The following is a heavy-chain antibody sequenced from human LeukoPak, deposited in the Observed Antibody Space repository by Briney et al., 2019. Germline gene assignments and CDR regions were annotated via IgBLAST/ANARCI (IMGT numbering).Heavy chain of an antibody. D-gene: IGHD6-13*01. CDR2: LSGSGGGT. V-gene: IGHV3-23*01. CDR3: ARAQLVDY. Sequence: GGSLRLSCAVSGITLSNYGMSWVRQAPGKGLEWVAGLSGSGGGTNYADSVQGRFTISRDNPKNTLYLQMNSPRAEDTAVYFCARAQLVDYWGQGTLVTVSS. CDR1: GITLSNYG. J-gene: IGHJ4*02.